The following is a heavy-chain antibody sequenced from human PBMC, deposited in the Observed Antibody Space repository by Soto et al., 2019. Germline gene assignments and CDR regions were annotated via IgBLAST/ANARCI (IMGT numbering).Heavy chain of an antibody. Sequence: SETLSLTCTVPGGSVRRGFYYWTWIRQPPGKGLEWIGYINHSGSTNYNPSLQSRVTISLDTSKNQFSLKLSSVTAADTAVYYCASHYGSGPYYNFDYWGQGTLVTVYS. CDR2: INHSGST. CDR3: ASHYGSGPYYNFDY. D-gene: IGHD3-10*01. V-gene: IGHV4-61*01. CDR1: GGSVRRGFYY. J-gene: IGHJ4*01.